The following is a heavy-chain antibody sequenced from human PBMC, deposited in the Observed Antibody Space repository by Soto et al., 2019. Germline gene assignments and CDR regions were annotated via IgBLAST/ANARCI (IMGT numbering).Heavy chain of an antibody. J-gene: IGHJ6*03. V-gene: IGHV3-48*01. CDR2: ISTSSDSM. D-gene: IGHD3-10*02. Sequence: EGQLVESGGGLVQPGGSLRLSCAASGFTFSIYRMNWVRQAPGKGLEWVSYISTSSDSMYYADSVKGRFTISRDNAKNSLYLDMNSLRAEDTAVYYCARDRGAFYYVFMDVWGKGTTVTVSS. CDR3: ARDRGAFYYVFMDV. CDR1: GFTFSIYR.